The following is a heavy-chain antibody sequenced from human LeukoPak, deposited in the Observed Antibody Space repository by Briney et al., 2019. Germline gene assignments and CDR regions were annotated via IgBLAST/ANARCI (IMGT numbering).Heavy chain of an antibody. CDR1: GYTFTSYY. J-gene: IGHJ4*02. CDR3: ARDVAAARRGNDY. Sequence: GASVKVSCKASGYTFTSYYMHWVRQAPGQGLEWRGIINPSGGSTSYAQKFQGRVTMTTDTSTSTAYMELRSLRSDDTAVYYCARDVAAARRGNDYWGQGTLVTVSS. V-gene: IGHV1-46*01. CDR2: INPSGGST. D-gene: IGHD6-13*01.